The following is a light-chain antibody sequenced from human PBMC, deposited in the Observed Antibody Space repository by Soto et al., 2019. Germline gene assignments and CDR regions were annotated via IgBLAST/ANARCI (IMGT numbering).Light chain of an antibody. J-gene: IGKJ4*01. CDR1: QSISNY. V-gene: IGKV1-39*01. CDR2: TAS. Sequence: DIQMTQSPSSLSASVGDRVTITCRASQSISNYLNWYQQKPGKAPKLLIYTASTLQSGVPSRFSGSGSGTYFTLTISSLQPEDFATYYCQQSYSATTFGGGTKVEIK. CDR3: QQSYSATT.